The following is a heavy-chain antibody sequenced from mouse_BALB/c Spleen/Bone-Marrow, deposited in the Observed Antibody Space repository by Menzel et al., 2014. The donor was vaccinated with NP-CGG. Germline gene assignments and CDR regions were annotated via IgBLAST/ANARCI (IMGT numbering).Heavy chain of an antibody. CDR2: IEPANGNT. Sequence: DVHLVESGAEFVKPGASVILSCTDSGFNIKDTYMHWVKVRPEQGLEWIGRIEPANGNTKYDPKFQGKATITADTSSNTAYMHLSSLTSEDTAVYHCARLGDWGYWGQGTTLTVSS. CDR3: ARLGDWGY. J-gene: IGHJ2*01. CDR1: GFNIKDTY. V-gene: IGHV14-3*02. D-gene: IGHD3-3*01.